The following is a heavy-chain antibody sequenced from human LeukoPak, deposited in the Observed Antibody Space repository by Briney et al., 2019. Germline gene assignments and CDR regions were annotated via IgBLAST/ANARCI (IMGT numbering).Heavy chain of an antibody. CDR3: AKEGATTSFDY. D-gene: IGHD1-26*01. V-gene: IGHV3-21*04. CDR1: GFTFSSYT. CDR2: ISSSSSYI. Sequence: PGGSLRLSCAASGFTFSSYTMNWVRQAPGKGLEWVSSISSSSSYIFYADSVKGRFTISRDNSKNTVYLQMNSLRAEDTAVYYCAKEGATTSFDYWGPGTLVTVSS. J-gene: IGHJ4*02.